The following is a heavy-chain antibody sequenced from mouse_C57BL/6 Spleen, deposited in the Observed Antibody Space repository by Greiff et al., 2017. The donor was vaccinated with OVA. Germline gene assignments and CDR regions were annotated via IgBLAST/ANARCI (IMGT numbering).Heavy chain of an antibody. J-gene: IGHJ2*01. CDR1: GYAFSSYW. V-gene: IGHV1-80*01. CDR2: IYPGDGDT. Sequence: QVQLQQSGAELVKPGASVKISCKASGYAFSSYWMNWVKQRPGKGLEWIGQIYPGDGDTNYNGKFKGKATLTADKSSSTAYMQLSSLTSEDSAVYFCARSEDSMYYSDDWGQGTTLTVSS. CDR3: ARSEDSMYYSDD.